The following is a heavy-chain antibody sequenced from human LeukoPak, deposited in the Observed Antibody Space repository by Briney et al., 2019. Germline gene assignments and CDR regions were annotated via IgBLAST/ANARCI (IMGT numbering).Heavy chain of an antibody. V-gene: IGHV4-34*01. Sequence: PSETLSLTCAVYGGSFSGYYRSWIRQPPKKGLEWIGEINHSGSTNYNPSLKSRVTISVDTSKNQFSLKVRSVTAADTAVYYCARGQVGSYAYYYYYGMDVWGQGTTVTVSS. CDR2: INHSGST. J-gene: IGHJ6*02. CDR1: GGSFSGYY. D-gene: IGHD1-26*01. CDR3: ARGQVGSYAYYYYYGMDV.